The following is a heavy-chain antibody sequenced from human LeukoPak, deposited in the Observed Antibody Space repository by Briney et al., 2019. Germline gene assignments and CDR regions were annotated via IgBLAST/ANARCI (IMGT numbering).Heavy chain of an antibody. CDR1: GFTFSSYS. CDR3: ARERYNWNFPDAFDI. D-gene: IGHD1-7*01. CDR2: ISSSSSTI. J-gene: IGHJ3*02. Sequence: PGGSLRLSCAASGFTFSSYSMNWVRQAPGKGLEWVSYISSSSSTIYYADSVKGRFTISRDNAKNSLYLQMNSLRAEDTAVYYCARERYNWNFPDAFDIWGQGTMVTVSS. V-gene: IGHV3-48*01.